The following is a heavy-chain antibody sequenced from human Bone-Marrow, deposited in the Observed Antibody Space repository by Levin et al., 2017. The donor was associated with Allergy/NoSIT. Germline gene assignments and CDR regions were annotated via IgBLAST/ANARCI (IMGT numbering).Heavy chain of an antibody. D-gene: IGHD3-22*01. J-gene: IGHJ4*02. V-gene: IGHV3-30*18. CDR3: AKPSYYYEAIDY. Sequence: PGGSLRLSCAASGFTFSSYGMHWVRQAPGKGLEWVAVISYDGSNKYYADSVKGRFTISRDNSKNTLYLQMNSLRAEDTAVYYCAKPSYYYEAIDYWGQGTLVTVSS. CDR2: ISYDGSNK. CDR1: GFTFSSYG.